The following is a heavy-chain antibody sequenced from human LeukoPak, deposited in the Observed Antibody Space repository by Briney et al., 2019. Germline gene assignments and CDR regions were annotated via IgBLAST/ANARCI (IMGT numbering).Heavy chain of an antibody. CDR2: IYYSGST. Sequence: SETPSLTCTVSGGSISSYYWSWIRQPPGKGLEWIGYIYYSGSTNYNPSLKSRVTISVDTSKNQFPLRLSSVTAADTAVYYCARVTGYMIEDYFDYWGQGTLVTVSS. J-gene: IGHJ4*02. V-gene: IGHV4-59*01. CDR3: ARVTGYMIEDYFDY. CDR1: GGSISSYY. D-gene: IGHD3-22*01.